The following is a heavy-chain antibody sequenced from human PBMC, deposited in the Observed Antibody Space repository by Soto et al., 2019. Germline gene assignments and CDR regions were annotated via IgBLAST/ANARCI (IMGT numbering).Heavy chain of an antibody. D-gene: IGHD3-22*01. CDR1: GGSINNGDHY. CDR2: VFHSGTT. J-gene: IGHJ4*01. CDR3: ASYYDSSGPTFDY. V-gene: IGHV4-30-4*01. Sequence: QVQLHESGPGLVKPSQTLSLTCTVSGGSINNGDHYWSWVRQPPGKGLEYIAYVFHSGTTYYNPPPQSRITMSVDTSKNQFSLMPSSVTAADTAVYYCASYYDSSGPTFDYWGHGILVTVSS.